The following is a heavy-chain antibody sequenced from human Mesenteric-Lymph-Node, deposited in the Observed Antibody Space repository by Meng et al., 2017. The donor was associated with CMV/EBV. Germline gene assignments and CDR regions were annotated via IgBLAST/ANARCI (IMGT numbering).Heavy chain of an antibody. CDR2: IYYSGST. D-gene: IGHD1-26*01. CDR1: GGSISSYY. Sequence: GSLRLSCTVSGGSISSYYWSWIRQPPGKGLEWIGYIYYSGSTNYNPSLKSRVTISVDTSENQFSLRLTSVTAADTAVYYCARSPWTTTPFDYWGQGTLVTVSS. V-gene: IGHV4-59*01. J-gene: IGHJ4*02. CDR3: ARSPWTTTPFDY.